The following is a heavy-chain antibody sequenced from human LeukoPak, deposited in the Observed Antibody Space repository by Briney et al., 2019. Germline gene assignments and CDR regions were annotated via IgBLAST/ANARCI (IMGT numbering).Heavy chain of an antibody. Sequence: ASVKVSCKASGYTFTSYDINWVRQATGQGLERMGWMNPNSGNTGYAQKFQGRVTMTRNTSISTAYMELSSLRSEDTAVYYCARVGSWGSSHGMDVWGQGTTVTVSS. CDR2: MNPNSGNT. J-gene: IGHJ6*02. CDR3: ARVGSWGSSHGMDV. D-gene: IGHD2-15*01. CDR1: GYTFTSYD. V-gene: IGHV1-8*01.